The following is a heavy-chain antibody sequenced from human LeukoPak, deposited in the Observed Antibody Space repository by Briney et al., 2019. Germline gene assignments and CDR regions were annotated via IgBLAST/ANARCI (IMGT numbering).Heavy chain of an antibody. V-gene: IGHV3-30*02. CDR3: ARDRGIAVAGTLRGDAFDI. CDR2: IRYDGSNK. CDR1: GFTFSSYG. D-gene: IGHD6-19*01. Sequence: SGGPLRLSCAASGFTFSSYGMHWVRQAPGKGLEWVAFIRYDGSNKYYADSVKGRFTISRDNSKNTLYLQMNSLRAEDTAVYYCARDRGIAVAGTLRGDAFDIWGQGTMVTVSS. J-gene: IGHJ3*02.